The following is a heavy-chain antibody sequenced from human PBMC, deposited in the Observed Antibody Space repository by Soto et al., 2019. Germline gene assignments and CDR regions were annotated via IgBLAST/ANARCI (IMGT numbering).Heavy chain of an antibody. CDR3: AKDLSINYDFWSPEGEYYYGMDV. J-gene: IGHJ6*02. Sequence: GGSLRLSCAASGFTFSSYGMHWVRQAPGKGLEWVAVISYDGSNKYYADSVKGRFTISRDNSKNTLYLQMNSLRAEDTAVYYCAKDLSINYDFWSPEGEYYYGMDVWGQGTTVTVSS. V-gene: IGHV3-30*18. CDR1: GFTFSSYG. CDR2: ISYDGSNK. D-gene: IGHD3-3*01.